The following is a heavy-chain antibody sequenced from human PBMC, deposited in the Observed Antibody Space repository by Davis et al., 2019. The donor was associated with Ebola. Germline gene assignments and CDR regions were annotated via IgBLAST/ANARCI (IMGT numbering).Heavy chain of an antibody. Sequence: GESLKISCEASGFTFSTYWMSWVRQAPGEGLEWVANIKEDGSEKYYVDSVKGRFTISRDNAKNSLYLHIDSLRAEDTAVYYCASRRGGPQNGWDILAGYPWGQGTLVTVSS. CDR3: ASRRGGPQNGWDILAGYP. D-gene: IGHD3-9*01. J-gene: IGHJ4*02. V-gene: IGHV3-7*01. CDR2: IKEDGSEK. CDR1: GFTFSTYW.